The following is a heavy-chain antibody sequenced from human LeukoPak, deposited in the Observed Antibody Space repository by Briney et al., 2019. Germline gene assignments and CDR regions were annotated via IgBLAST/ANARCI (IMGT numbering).Heavy chain of an antibody. D-gene: IGHD3-22*01. CDR3: ARGLSMIVVVVHDWYFDL. Sequence: SETLSLTCTVSGGSISSSSYYWGWIRQPPGKGLEWIGNIYYSRSTHYSPSLKSRATISVDTSKNQFSLKLSSVTAADTAVYYCARGLSMIVVVVHDWYFDLWGRGTLVTVSS. V-gene: IGHV4-39*01. J-gene: IGHJ2*01. CDR2: IYYSRST. CDR1: GGSISSSSYY.